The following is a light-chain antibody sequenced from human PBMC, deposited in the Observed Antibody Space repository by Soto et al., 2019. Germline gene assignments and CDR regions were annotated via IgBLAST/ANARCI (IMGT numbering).Light chain of an antibody. V-gene: IGLV1-40*01. Sequence: QSVLTQPPSVSGAPGQRVSISCTGSTSNIGAPYDVHWYQHLPGTAPKLLIYGDNNRPSGVPDRFSGSKSGTSASLAITRRQADDEDDYYCQSYDISLHNYVFGTGTKVTVL. CDR1: TSNIGAPYD. CDR2: GDN. J-gene: IGLJ1*01. CDR3: QSYDISLHNYV.